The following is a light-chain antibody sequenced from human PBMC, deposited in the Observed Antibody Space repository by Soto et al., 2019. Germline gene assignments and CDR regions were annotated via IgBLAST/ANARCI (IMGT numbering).Light chain of an antibody. CDR3: QQATISQLT. CDR2: AAS. V-gene: IGKV1-12*01. J-gene: IGKJ4*01. CDR1: QGISGW. Sequence: DIQMTQSPSSVSASVGDRVTITCRASQGISGWLAWYQQNTGKAPKLLIYAASTLETGVPSRFSGGRSVTDFTLTINILQHEDFATYYCQQATISQLTFGGGTKVEIK.